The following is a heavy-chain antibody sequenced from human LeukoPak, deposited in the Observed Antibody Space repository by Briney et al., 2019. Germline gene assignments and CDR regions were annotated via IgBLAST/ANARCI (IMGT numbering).Heavy chain of an antibody. V-gene: IGHV1-2*06. J-gene: IGHJ4*02. CDR3: ATLRAAGTFNYLDY. CDR2: INPNSGGT. CDR1: GYTFTGYY. Sequence: ASVKVSCKASGYTFTGYYMHWVRQAPGQGLEWMGRINPNSGGTNYAQKFQGRVTMTRDTSISTAYMELSRLRSDDTAVFYCATLRAAGTFNYLDYWGQGTLVTVSS. D-gene: IGHD6-13*01.